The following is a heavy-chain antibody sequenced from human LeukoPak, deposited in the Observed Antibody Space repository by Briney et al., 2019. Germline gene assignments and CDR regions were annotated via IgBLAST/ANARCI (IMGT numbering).Heavy chain of an antibody. Sequence: PSETLSLTCTVSGGSISSSSYYWGWIRQPPGKGLEWIGSIYYSGSTYYNPSLKSRVTISLDTSKNQFSLKLSSVTAADTAVYYCARVVGIVVVVAASYFDYWGQGTLVTVSS. CDR3: ARVVGIVVVVAASYFDY. D-gene: IGHD2-15*01. CDR1: GGSISSSSYY. V-gene: IGHV4-39*07. CDR2: IYYSGST. J-gene: IGHJ4*02.